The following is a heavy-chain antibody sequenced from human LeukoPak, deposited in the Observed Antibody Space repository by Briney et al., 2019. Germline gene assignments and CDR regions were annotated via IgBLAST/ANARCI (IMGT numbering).Heavy chain of an antibody. V-gene: IGHV3-48*01. D-gene: IGHD7-27*01. CDR3: VRDKDWGFDS. CDR2: IGTGTSTV. CDR1: GFTFTSYT. Sequence: PGGSLRLSCAASGFTFTSYTMNWVRQAPGKGLEWVSHIGTGTSTVGYADSIKGRFTISRDNAKNSVDLQMSSLRVDDPAVYYCVRDKDWGFDSWGQGTLVTVSS. J-gene: IGHJ4*02.